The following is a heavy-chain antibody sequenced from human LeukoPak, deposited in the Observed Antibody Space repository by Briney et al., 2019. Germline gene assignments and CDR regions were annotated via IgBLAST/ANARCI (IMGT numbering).Heavy chain of an antibody. D-gene: IGHD3-22*01. CDR3: ARDRSHDSSGYYSYYYYGMDV. J-gene: IGHJ6*02. CDR2: IYYSGSA. CDR1: GGSISSSSYY. V-gene: IGHV4-30-4*08. Sequence: SETLSLTCTVSGGSISSSSYYWGWIRQPPGKGLEWIGYIYYSGSASYNPSLTSRVTISVDTSKNQFSLRLSSVTAADTAVYYCARDRSHDSSGYYSYYYYGMDVWGQGTTVTVSS.